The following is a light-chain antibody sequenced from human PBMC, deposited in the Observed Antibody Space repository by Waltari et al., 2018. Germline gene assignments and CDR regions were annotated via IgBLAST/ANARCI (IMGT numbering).Light chain of an antibody. CDR1: SSAVGGYKY. V-gene: IGLV2-14*03. Sequence: QSALTQPASVSGSPGQSITIPCTGTSSAVGGYKYVSRSQPHPGKAPKLLLYDVKKRPSGVSNRFSGSKSGNTASLTISGLQSEDEADYYCTSYTSSSSSAYVVFGGGTKLTVL. J-gene: IGLJ2*01. CDR2: DVK. CDR3: TSYTSSSSSAYVV.